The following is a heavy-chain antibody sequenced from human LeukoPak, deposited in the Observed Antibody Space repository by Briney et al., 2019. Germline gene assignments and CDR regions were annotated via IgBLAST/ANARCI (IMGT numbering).Heavy chain of an antibody. J-gene: IGHJ5*02. CDR2: INPNSGGT. V-gene: IGHV1-2*02. CDR3: ARLMSTATPEGP. CDR1: GYTFTGYY. Sequence: ASAKVSCKASGYTFTGYYMHWVRQAPGQGLEWMGWINPNSGGTNYAQKFQGRVTMTRDTSISTAYMELSRLRSDDTAVYYCARLMSTATPEGPWGQGTLVTVSS. D-gene: IGHD2-8*01.